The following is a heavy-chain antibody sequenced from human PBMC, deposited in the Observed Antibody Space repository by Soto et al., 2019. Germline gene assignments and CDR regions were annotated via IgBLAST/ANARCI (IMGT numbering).Heavy chain of an antibody. CDR2: IWYDGSNK. CDR1: GFTFSSYG. V-gene: IGHV3-33*01. Sequence: QVQLVESGGGVVQPGRSLRLSCAASGFTFSSYGMHWVRQAPGKGLEWVAVIWYDGSNKYYADSVKGRFTISRDNSKNTLYLQMNSLRAEDTAVYYCARDPAPYSSSWYYVYWGQGTLVTVSS. J-gene: IGHJ4*02. CDR3: ARDPAPYSSSWYYVY. D-gene: IGHD6-13*01.